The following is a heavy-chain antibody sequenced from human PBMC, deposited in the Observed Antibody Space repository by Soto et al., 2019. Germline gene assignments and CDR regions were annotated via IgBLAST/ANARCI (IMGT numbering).Heavy chain of an antibody. CDR2: ISYDGSNK. V-gene: IGHV3-30-3*01. D-gene: IGHD5-12*01. CDR3: ARGNGYNSQYYY. CDR1: GFTFSSYA. J-gene: IGHJ4*02. Sequence: QVQLVESGGGVVQPGRSLRLSCAASGFTFSSYAMHWVRQAPGKGLEWVAVISYDGSNKYYADSVKGRFTISRDNSKNTLYLQMNSLRAKDTAVYYCARGNGYNSQYYYWGQGTLVTVSS.